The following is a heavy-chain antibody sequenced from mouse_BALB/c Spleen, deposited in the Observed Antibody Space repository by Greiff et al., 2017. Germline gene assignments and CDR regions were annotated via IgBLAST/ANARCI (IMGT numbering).Heavy chain of an antibody. D-gene: IGHD2-4*01. CDR3: ARESYYENDDPFAY. CDR2: IDPYYGGT. Sequence: EVQLQQSGPELEKPGASVKISCKASGYSFTGYNMTWVRQSNGKNLEWIGNIDPYYGGTSYNQKFKGKATLTVDKSSSTAYMQLKSLTSEDSAVYYCARESYYENDDPFAYWGQGTLVTVSA. CDR1: GYSFTGYN. V-gene: IGHV1-39*01. J-gene: IGHJ3*01.